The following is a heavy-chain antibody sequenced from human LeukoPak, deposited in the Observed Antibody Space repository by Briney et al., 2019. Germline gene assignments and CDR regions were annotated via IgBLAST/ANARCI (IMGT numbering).Heavy chain of an antibody. V-gene: IGHV3-21*01. CDR1: GFTFSNYD. J-gene: IGHJ4*02. CDR2: ISSSSSYI. CDR3: ARGEEKATITALDS. Sequence: GGSLRLSCAASGFTFSNYDMHWVRQAPGKGLVWVSDISSSSSYIYYADSIKGRFTISRDNAENSLYMQMNSLRAVDTAVYFCARGEEKATITALDSWGQGTLVTVSS. D-gene: IGHD5-24*01.